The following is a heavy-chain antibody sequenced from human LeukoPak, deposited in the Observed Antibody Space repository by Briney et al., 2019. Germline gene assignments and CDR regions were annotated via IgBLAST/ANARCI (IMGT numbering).Heavy chain of an antibody. V-gene: IGHV3-23*01. D-gene: IGHD2-15*01. CDR1: GFTFSSYA. Sequence: GGSLRLSCAASGFTFSSYAMSWVRQAPGKGLEWVSAISGSGGSTYYADSVKSRFTISRDNSKNTLYLQMNSLRAEDTAVYYCAKNQWTYCSGGSCFTSLFDYWGQGTLVTVSS. J-gene: IGHJ4*02. CDR2: ISGSGGST. CDR3: AKNQWTYCSGGSCFTSLFDY.